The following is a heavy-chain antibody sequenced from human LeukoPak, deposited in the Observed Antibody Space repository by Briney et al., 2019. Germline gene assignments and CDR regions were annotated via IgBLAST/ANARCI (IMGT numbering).Heavy chain of an antibody. J-gene: IGHJ4*02. CDR2: ISYDGSNK. CDR3: AKGRARITMVRGGVFDY. V-gene: IGHV3-30*18. Sequence: GGSLRLSCAASGFTVSSNYMSWVRQAPGKGLEWVAVISYDGSNKYYADSVKGRFTISRDNSKNTLYLQMNSLRAEDTAVYYCAKGRARITMVRGGVFDYWGQGTLVTVSS. D-gene: IGHD3-10*01. CDR1: GFTVSSNY.